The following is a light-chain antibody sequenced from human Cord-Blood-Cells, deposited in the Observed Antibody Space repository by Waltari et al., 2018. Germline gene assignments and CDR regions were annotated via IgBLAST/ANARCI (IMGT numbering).Light chain of an antibody. CDR2: GAS. J-gene: IGKJ4*01. CDR1: QSVSSSY. Sequence: EIVLTQSPGTLSLSPGERATLSCRASQSVSSSYLAWYQQKPGQAPGLLLYGASSRATGIPDRFSGSGSGTDFTLTISRLEPEDFAVYYCQQYGSSPTFGGGTKVEIK. CDR3: QQYGSSPT. V-gene: IGKV3-20*01.